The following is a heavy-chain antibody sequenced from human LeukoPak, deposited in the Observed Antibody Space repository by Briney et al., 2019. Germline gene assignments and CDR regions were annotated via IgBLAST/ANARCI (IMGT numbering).Heavy chain of an antibody. CDR3: AREGHDTSGYYYPNWFDP. CDR2: ICAYNNNT. J-gene: IGHJ5*02. CDR1: GYSFTCYG. D-gene: IGHD3-22*01. Sequence: AAVTVSYTASGYSFTCYGISLLRQAPAPGMEWVGVICAYNNNTIYAQNPQARLTMTTDASTSTAYMELRSRRSDGTARYYCAREGHDTSGYYYPNWFDPWGQGTLVAVSS. V-gene: IGHV1-18*01.